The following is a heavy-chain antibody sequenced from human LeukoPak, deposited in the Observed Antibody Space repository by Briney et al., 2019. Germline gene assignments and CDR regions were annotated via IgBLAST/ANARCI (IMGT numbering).Heavy chain of an antibody. CDR3: MNSGAFLNY. V-gene: IGHV3-73*01. CDR2: TRSKANSYAT. D-gene: IGHD1-26*01. Sequence: GGSLRLSCAASGFTFSGSAMHWVRQASGKGLEWVGRTRSKANSYATAYAASVKGRFTISRDDSKNTAYLQMNSLKTEDTAVYYCMNSGAFLNYWGQGTLVTVSS. CDR1: GFTFSGSA. J-gene: IGHJ4*02.